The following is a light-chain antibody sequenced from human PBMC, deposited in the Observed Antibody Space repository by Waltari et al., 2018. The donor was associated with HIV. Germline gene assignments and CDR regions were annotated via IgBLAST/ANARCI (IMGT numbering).Light chain of an antibody. V-gene: IGKV1-27*01. J-gene: IGKJ3*01. CDR3: QKFNSAPLT. CDR2: AAS. CDR1: QGIGNY. Sequence: DIQITQSPSSLSASIGDRVTITCRASQGIGNYLAWYQQKPGKVPKLLIYAASSLQSGVPSRFSGSGSGTYFTLTISSLQPEDVATYYCQKFNSAPLTFGPGTNVDLK.